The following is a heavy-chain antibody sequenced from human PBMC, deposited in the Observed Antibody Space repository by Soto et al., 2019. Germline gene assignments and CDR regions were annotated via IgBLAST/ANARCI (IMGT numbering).Heavy chain of an antibody. CDR1: GGSISSTSYH. CDR2: IYYSGGT. CDR3: ARHFYQFLTGTNWFGP. J-gene: IGHJ5*02. V-gene: IGHV4-39*01. D-gene: IGHD3-9*01. Sequence: QLKLQESGPGLVKPSETLSLTFTVSGGSISSTSYHWGWIRQPPGKGLEWIATIYYSGGTYYNPSLEGRANISADTSKNQCSLMLSSVTAADTTVYYCARHFYQFLTGTNWFGPWGQGTLVSVSS.